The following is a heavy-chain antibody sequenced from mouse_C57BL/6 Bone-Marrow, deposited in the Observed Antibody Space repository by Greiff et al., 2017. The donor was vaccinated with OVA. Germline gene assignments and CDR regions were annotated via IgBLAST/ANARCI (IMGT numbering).Heavy chain of an antibody. CDR1: GYSFTGYY. J-gene: IGHJ4*01. V-gene: IGHV1-31*01. CDR3: ARWGPRNLGGYYAMDY. CDR2: IYPSNGVS. D-gene: IGHD2-1*01. Sequence: EVQLQQSGPELVKPGASVKISCKASGYSFTGYYMHWVKQSHGNILDWIGYIYPSNGVSSYNQKFKGKATLTVDKSSSTAYMELRSLTSEDSAVYYCARWGPRNLGGYYAMDYGGQGTSVTVSA.